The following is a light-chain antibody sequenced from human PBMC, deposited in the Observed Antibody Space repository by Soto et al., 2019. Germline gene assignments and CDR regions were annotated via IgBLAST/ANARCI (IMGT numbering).Light chain of an antibody. Sequence: QSVLTQPASVSGSPGQSITISCTGTSSDVGSYNLVSWYQQHPGKAPKLMIYEGSKRPSGVSSRFSGSKSGNTASLTISGLQAEDDADYYCCSYAGSSTPDVFGTGTKVTVL. CDR3: CSYAGSSTPDV. V-gene: IGLV2-23*01. CDR2: EGS. J-gene: IGLJ1*01. CDR1: SSDVGSYNL.